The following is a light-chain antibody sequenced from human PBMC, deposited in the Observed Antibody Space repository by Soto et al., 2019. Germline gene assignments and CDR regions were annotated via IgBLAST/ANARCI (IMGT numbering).Light chain of an antibody. CDR3: LQHYSYPRT. V-gene: IGKV1-5*01. CDR2: AAS. J-gene: IGKJ1*01. Sequence: DIKMTQSPPTLSASVGDRVTTTCRTSQSITSWLAWYQQKPGKAPKRLIYAASSLQSGAPPRFSGSGSGTDFTLTIRNLQPGDFATYFCLQHYSYPRTFGQGTKVDI. CDR1: QSITSW.